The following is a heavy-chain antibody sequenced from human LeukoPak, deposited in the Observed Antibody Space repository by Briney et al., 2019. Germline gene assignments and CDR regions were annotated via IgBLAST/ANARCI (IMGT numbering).Heavy chain of an antibody. V-gene: IGHV1-46*01. CDR1: GYTFTSYY. Sequence: ASVKVSCKASGYTFTSYYMHWVRQAPGQGLEWMGIINPSGGSTSYAQKFQGRVTITADKSTSTAYMELSSLRSEDTAVYYCARERVDYYDSSGYYYMNQVRTFDYWGQGTLVTVSS. J-gene: IGHJ4*02. CDR3: ARERVDYYDSSGYYYMNQVRTFDY. CDR2: INPSGGST. D-gene: IGHD3-22*01.